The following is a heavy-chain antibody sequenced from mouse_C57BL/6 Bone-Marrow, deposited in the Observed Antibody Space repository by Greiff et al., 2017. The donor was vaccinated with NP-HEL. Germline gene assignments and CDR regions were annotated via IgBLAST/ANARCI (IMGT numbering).Heavy chain of an antibody. Sequence: QVQLQQSGPGLVQPSQSLSITCTVSGFSLTSYGVHWVRQPPGKGLEWLGVIWSGGSTDYNAAFISRLSISKDNSKSQVFFKMNSLQADDTAIYYCAKMDGLQEPSGPYWGQGTLVTVSA. V-gene: IGHV2-4*01. J-gene: IGHJ3*01. CDR3: AKMDGLQEPSGPY. D-gene: IGHD2-4*01. CDR2: IWSGGST. CDR1: GFSLTSYG.